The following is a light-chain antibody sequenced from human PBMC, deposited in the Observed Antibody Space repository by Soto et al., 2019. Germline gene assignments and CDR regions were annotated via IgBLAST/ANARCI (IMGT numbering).Light chain of an antibody. CDR1: QSVSSSY. Sequence: EIVLTQSPGTLSLSPGERATLSCRASQSVSSSYLAWYQQKPGQAPRLLIYGASGRATGTPDRFSGSGSGTDFTLTISRLEPEDFAVHYCQQYGSSPPTFGQGTKLEIK. V-gene: IGKV3-20*01. CDR3: QQYGSSPPT. CDR2: GAS. J-gene: IGKJ2*01.